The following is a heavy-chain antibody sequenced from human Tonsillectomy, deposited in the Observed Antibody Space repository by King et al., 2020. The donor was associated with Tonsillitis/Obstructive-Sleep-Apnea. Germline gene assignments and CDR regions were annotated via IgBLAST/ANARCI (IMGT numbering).Heavy chain of an antibody. Sequence: VQLQESGPGLVKPSETLSLTCTVSGGSISSYYWSWIRQPPGKGLEWIGYIYYSGSTNYTPSLRSRVTISVDTSKNQFSLKLSSVTAADTAVYYCARSGGRGFDSWGQGPLVTVSS. CDR2: IYYSGST. CDR3: ARSGGRGFDS. J-gene: IGHJ4*02. CDR1: GGSISSYY. V-gene: IGHV4-59*01. D-gene: IGHD2-15*01.